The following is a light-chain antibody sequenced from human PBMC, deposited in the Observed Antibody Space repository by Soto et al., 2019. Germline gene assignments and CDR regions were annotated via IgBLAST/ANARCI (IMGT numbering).Light chain of an antibody. CDR2: DNI. V-gene: IGLV1-51*01. J-gene: IGLJ3*02. CDR3: GTWDCSRNWV. CDR1: SSNIGNNY. Sequence: QSVLTQSPSVSAAPGQKVTISCSGTSSNIGNNYVSWYQQFPDTAPKLLIYDNIKRPSGIPDRFSGSKSGTSATLVITGLQTGDEADYYCGTWDCSRNWVFGGGTKVTVL.